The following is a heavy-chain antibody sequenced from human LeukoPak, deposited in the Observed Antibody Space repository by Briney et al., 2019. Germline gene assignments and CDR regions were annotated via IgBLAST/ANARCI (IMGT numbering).Heavy chain of an antibody. CDR3: ASGVTVTDFDY. D-gene: IGHD4-11*01. V-gene: IGHV3-23*01. J-gene: IGHJ4*02. CDR1: GFTFSSYA. CDR2: ISGSGGST. Sequence: GGSLRLSCAASGFTFSSYAMSWVRQAPGKGLEWVSAISGSGGSTYYADSVKGRFTISRDNAKNSLYLQMNSLRAEDTAVYYCASGVTVTDFDYWGQGTLVTVSS.